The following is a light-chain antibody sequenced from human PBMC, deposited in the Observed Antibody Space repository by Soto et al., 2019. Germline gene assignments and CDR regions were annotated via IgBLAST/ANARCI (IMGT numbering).Light chain of an antibody. V-gene: IGKV4-1*01. CDR2: WAS. J-gene: IGKJ1*01. CDR1: QSVLYSSNNKDY. Sequence: DIVMTQSPDSLALSLGERATINCKSSQSVLYSSNNKDYLAWYQQKPGQPPQKLIYWASTRESGVPDRFSGSGSATDFTLTISSLQAEDVAVYYCQQYFSTPWTFRQGTKVDIK. CDR3: QQYFSTPWT.